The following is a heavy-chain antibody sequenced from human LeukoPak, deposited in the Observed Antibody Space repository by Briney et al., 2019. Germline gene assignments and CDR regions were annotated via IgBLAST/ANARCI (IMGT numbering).Heavy chain of an antibody. D-gene: IGHD5-18*01. V-gene: IGHV1-18*01. J-gene: IGHJ4*02. CDR1: GYTFTSYG. Sequence: GASVKVSCKASGYTFTSYGISWVRQAPGQGLEWMGWISAYNGNTNYAQKLQGRVTMTTDTSTSTAYMELRSLRSDDTAVYYCARDSANPIYSYDTKGDYWGQGTLVTVSS. CDR3: ARDSANPIYSYDTKGDY. CDR2: ISAYNGNT.